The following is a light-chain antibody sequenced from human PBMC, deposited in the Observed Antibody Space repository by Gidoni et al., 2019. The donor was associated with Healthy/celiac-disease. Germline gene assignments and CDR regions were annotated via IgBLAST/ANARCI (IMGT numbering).Light chain of an antibody. J-gene: IGKJ1*01. Sequence: DIQMTQSPSSLSAPVGDRITITCRASQSISSYLTWYQQTPGKAPKLLIYAASSLQSGVPSRFSGSGSGTDFTLTISSLQPEDFATYYCQQSYSTPWTFXXXTKVEIK. CDR2: AAS. CDR3: QQSYSTPWT. V-gene: IGKV1-39*01. CDR1: QSISSY.